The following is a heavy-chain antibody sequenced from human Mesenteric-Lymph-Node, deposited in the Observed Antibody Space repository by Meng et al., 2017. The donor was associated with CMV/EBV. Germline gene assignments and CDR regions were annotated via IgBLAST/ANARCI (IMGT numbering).Heavy chain of an antibody. V-gene: IGHV4-34*01. CDR3: APRSGWFDP. CDR1: GGSFRGYY. Sequence: LSLTCAVYGGSFRGYYWSWIRQPPGKGFEWIGEINQSGSTNYNPSLKSRVTISVDTSKNQFSLRLSSVTAADTAVYYCAPRSGWFDPWGQGTLVTVSS. CDR2: INQSGST. J-gene: IGHJ5*02. D-gene: IGHD3-10*01.